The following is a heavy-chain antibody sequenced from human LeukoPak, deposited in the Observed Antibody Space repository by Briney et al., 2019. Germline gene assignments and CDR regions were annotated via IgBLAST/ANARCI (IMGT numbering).Heavy chain of an antibody. V-gene: IGHV1-2*02. CDR3: ALRPYGSGSYYILW. Sequence: ASVKVSCKASGYSFSGHYMHWVRQAPGQGPEWMGWISPNSGGTNYAQKLQGRVTMTTDTSTSTAYMELRSLRSDDTAVYYCALRPYGSGSYYILWWGQGTLVTVSS. CDR2: ISPNSGGT. J-gene: IGHJ4*02. CDR1: GYSFSGHY. D-gene: IGHD3-10*01.